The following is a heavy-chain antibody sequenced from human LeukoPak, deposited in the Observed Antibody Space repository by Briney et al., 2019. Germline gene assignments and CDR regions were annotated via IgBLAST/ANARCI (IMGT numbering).Heavy chain of an antibody. V-gene: IGHV1-8*03. Sequence: ASVKVSCKTSGYIFSLYALNWVRQAPGQGLEWMGWMNPNSGNTGYAQKLQGRVTITRNTSISTAYMELSSLRSEDTAVYYCARGLGGWRKKNTVHFGYWGQGTLVTVSS. CDR2: MNPNSGNT. D-gene: IGHD6-19*01. J-gene: IGHJ4*02. CDR3: ARGLGGWRKKNTVHFGY. CDR1: GYIFSLYA.